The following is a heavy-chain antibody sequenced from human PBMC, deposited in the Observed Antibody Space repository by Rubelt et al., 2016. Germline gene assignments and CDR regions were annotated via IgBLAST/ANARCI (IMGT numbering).Heavy chain of an antibody. CDR2: ISAYSGNA. J-gene: IGHJ4*02. CDR3: ARDGFYYDSGSYVD. V-gene: IGHV1-18*01. CDR1: TFTNYG. Sequence: TFTNYGISWVRQAPGQGLEWMGWISAYSGNANYAQKLQGRVTMTTDTSTSTAYLELRSLRSDDTAVYYCARDGFYYDSGSYVDWGQGTLVTVSS. D-gene: IGHD3-10*01.